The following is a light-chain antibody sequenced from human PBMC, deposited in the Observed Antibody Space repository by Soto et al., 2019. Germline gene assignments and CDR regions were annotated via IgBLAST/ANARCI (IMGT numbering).Light chain of an antibody. CDR2: EVS. V-gene: IGLV2-8*01. CDR1: DNDVGRYDY. J-gene: IGLJ2*01. Sequence: QSLLTQPPSASGSPGMSVTLSCSGTDNDVGRYDYVSWYQQHPGKAPKLLIYEVSKRPSGVPDRFSASKSGNTASLTVSGLQGEDEADYYCMSYVGGNSVAFGGGTQLTVL. CDR3: MSYVGGNSVA.